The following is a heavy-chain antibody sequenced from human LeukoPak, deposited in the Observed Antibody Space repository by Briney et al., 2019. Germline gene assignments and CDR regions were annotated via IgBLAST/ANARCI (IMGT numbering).Heavy chain of an antibody. D-gene: IGHD3-10*01. J-gene: IGHJ4*02. CDR3: ARGNFYSSSGSSPLDS. CDR2: IYADGNT. CDR1: GFIVNTNY. Sequence: GGSLRLSCAASGFIVNTNYMTWVRQAPGRGLEWVSFIYADGNTYYADSVKGRFTISRDNAKNTVSLQMNSLGAEDSAVYYCARGNFYSSSGSSPLDSWGQGTLVTVSS. V-gene: IGHV3-53*01.